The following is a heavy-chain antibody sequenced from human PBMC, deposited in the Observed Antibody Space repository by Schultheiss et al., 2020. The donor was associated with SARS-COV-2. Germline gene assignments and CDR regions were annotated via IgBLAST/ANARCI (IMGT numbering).Heavy chain of an antibody. CDR2: INDSAVGALP. Sequence: GESLKISCAASGFTFSSYAMSWVRQAPGKGLEWVARINDSAVGALPDYAASVKGRFTVSRDDSKKMVYLQMNSLKIEDTATYFCTTVASAWYRIHWGQGTLVTVSS. CDR3: TTVASAWYRIH. V-gene: IGHV3-15*01. D-gene: IGHD6-19*01. CDR1: GFTFSSYA. J-gene: IGHJ4*02.